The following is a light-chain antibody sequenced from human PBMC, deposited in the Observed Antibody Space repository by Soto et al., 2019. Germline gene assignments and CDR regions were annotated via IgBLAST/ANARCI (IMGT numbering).Light chain of an antibody. CDR3: CSYAGGSTPVV. Sequence: QSALTQPASVSGSPGQSITISCTGTSSDVGSYNFVSWYQQCQGRAPKLMIFEVTKRPSGVSNRFSGSKSDNTASLTISGLQAEDEADYYCCSYAGGSTPVVFGGGTKVTVL. CDR2: EVT. CDR1: SSDVGSYNF. V-gene: IGLV2-23*02. J-gene: IGLJ2*01.